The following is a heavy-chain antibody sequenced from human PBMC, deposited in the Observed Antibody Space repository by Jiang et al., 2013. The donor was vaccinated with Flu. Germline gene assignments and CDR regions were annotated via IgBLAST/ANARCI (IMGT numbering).Heavy chain of an antibody. Sequence: GAEVKKPGESLKISCKGSGYSFTSYWIGWVRQMPGKGLEWMGIIYPGDSDTRYSPSFQGQVTISADKSISTAYLQWSSLKASDTAMYYCARQYYYDSSGYRDNWFDPWGQGTLVTVSS. V-gene: IGHV5-51*01. CDR3: ARQYYYDSSGYRDNWFDP. CDR1: GYSFTSYW. D-gene: IGHD3-22*01. J-gene: IGHJ5*02. CDR2: IYPGDSDT.